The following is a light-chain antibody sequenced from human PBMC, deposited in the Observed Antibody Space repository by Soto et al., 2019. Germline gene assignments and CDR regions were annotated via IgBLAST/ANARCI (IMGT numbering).Light chain of an antibody. CDR1: QSVSSN. J-gene: IGKJ1*01. CDR2: GAS. CDR3: QQYDNWPWT. Sequence: ELMSTQYGDTLSVAGGERATICCRASQSVSSNLAWYQQKPGQAPRLLIYGASTRATGIPARFSGSGSGTEFTLTISSLQSEDFAVYYCQQYDNWPWTFGQGTKVDIK. V-gene: IGKV3-15*01.